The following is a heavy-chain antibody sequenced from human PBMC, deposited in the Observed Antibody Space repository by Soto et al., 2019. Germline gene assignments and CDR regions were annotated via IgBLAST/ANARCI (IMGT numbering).Heavy chain of an antibody. J-gene: IGHJ4*02. V-gene: IGHV3-33*01. Sequence: GGSLRLSCAASGFTFSSYGMHWVRQAPGKGLEWVAVIWYDGSNKYYADSVKGRFTISRDNSKNTLYLQMNSLRAEDTAVYYCARATYYDILTGYLGYWGQGTLVTVSS. CDR2: IWYDGSNK. CDR1: GFTFSSYG. D-gene: IGHD3-9*01. CDR3: ARATYYDILTGYLGY.